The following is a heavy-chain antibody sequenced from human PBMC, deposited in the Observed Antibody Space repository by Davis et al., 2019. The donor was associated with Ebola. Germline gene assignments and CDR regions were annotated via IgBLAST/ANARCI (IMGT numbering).Heavy chain of an antibody. Sequence: GGSLRLSCAASEFTFSGSAMHWVRQAPGKGLEWVSSISSSSSYIYYADSVKGRFTISRDNAKNSLYLQMNSLRAEDTAVYYCAKDRAQYSSGWLLYYYYGMDVWGQGTTVTVSS. V-gene: IGHV3-21*01. CDR3: AKDRAQYSSGWLLYYYYGMDV. CDR2: ISSSSSYI. D-gene: IGHD6-19*01. CDR1: EFTFSGSA. J-gene: IGHJ6*02.